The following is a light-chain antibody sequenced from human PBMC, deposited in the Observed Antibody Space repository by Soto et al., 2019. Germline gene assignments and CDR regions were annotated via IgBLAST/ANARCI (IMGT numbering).Light chain of an antibody. CDR3: QQYQNWPPLT. Sequence: EIVMTQSPATLSVSPGERATLSCRASQSVSRNLAWYQQKPGQAPRLLIYGASTRATAIPARFSGSGSGTEFTLNISSLQYEDFAVYYCQQYQNWPPLTFGGGTKVEIK. V-gene: IGKV3-15*01. J-gene: IGKJ4*01. CDR1: QSVSRN. CDR2: GAS.